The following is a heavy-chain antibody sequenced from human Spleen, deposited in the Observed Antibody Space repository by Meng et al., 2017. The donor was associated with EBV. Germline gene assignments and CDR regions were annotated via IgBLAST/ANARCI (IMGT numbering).Heavy chain of an antibody. CDR3: ATWNNNGWYYGY. CDR1: GGSSSGSD. CDR2: INLGGNT. D-gene: IGHD6-19*01. J-gene: IGHJ4*01. V-gene: IGHV4-34*01. Sequence: QVQLQPWGAGLLKPSETLSLTCAVYGGSSSGSDWSWIRQPPGKGLEWIGEINLGGNTNYNPSLKSRVSISVDTSKNHFSLKVDSVTAADTAVYYCATWNNNGWYYGYWGQGTLVTVSS.